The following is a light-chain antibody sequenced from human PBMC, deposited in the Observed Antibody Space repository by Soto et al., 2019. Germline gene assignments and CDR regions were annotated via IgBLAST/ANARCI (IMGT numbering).Light chain of an antibody. CDR1: QSISSY. CDR3: QQYNDWPPIT. CDR2: AAS. V-gene: IGKV1-39*01. J-gene: IGKJ5*01. Sequence: DIQMTQSRSSLSASVGDRVTITCRASQSISSYLNWYQQKPGKAPKLLIYAASSLQSGVPSRFSGSGSGTEFTLTISSLQSEDFAVYYCQQYNDWPPITFGQGTRLEIK.